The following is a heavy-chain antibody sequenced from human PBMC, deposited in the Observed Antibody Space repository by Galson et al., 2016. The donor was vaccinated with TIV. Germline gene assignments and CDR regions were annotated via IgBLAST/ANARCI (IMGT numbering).Heavy chain of an antibody. J-gene: IGHJ6*03. CDR2: TSYRSNWYN. CDR3: ARERGSRDYMDV. CDR1: GDSVSSTLAS. Sequence: CAISGDSVSSTLASWNWIRQSPSRGLEWPGRTSYRSNWYNDYATSVKSRITISPDTSKNEVSLHLKSVTPEDSAVYYCARERGSRDYMDVWGIGTTVIVS. D-gene: IGHD6-25*01. V-gene: IGHV6-1*01.